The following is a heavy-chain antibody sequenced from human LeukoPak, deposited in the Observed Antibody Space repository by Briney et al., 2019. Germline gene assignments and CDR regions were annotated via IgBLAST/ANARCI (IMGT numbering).Heavy chain of an antibody. CDR1: GYRFTSYW. CDR3: ARTGTTGPDY. D-gene: IGHD1-1*01. Sequence: GESLEISFKGSGYRFTSYWISWVRQMPGKGLEWMGRIDPTDSYTNSSPSFQGHATISPDKSISTASLQWSSLKASDTAMYYCARTGTTGPDYWGQGTLVTVSS. J-gene: IGHJ4*02. V-gene: IGHV5-10-1*01. CDR2: IDPTDSYT.